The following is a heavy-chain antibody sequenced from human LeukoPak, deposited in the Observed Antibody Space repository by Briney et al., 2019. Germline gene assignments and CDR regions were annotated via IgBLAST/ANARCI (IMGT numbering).Heavy chain of an antibody. CDR2: IYYSGST. CDR3: ARGGSTMVRGGKNFDY. D-gene: IGHD3-10*01. J-gene: IGHJ4*02. V-gene: IGHV4-39*07. CDR1: DDSISSSTYY. Sequence: SDTLSLTCIISDDSISSSTYYWGWIRQPPGKGLEWIGYIYYSGSTYYNPSLKSRVTISVDTSKNQFSLKLSSVTAADTAVYYCARGGSTMVRGGKNFDYWGQGTLVTVSS.